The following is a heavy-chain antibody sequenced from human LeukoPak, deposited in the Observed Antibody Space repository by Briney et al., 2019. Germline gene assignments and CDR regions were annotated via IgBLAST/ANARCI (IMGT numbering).Heavy chain of an antibody. CDR2: IRYDGNNK. CDR3: AKGIGSGNYYGDNFDY. D-gene: IGHD3-10*01. V-gene: IGHV3-30*02. CDR1: GFTFSSFA. Sequence: GGSLRLSCAASGFTFSSFAMSWVRRAPGKGLEWVAFIRYDGNNKYYADSVKGRFTISRDNSKNTLYLQMNSLRNEDTAVYYCAKGIGSGNYYGDNFDYWGQGTLVTVSS. J-gene: IGHJ4*02.